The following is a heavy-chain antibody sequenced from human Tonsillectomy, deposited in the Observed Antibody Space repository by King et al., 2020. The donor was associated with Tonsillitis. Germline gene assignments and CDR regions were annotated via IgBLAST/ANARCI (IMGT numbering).Heavy chain of an antibody. Sequence: QLQESGPGLMKPSETLSLTCTVTGGSVTSSPYYWSWIRQPPGKGLEWIGYIHYSRRTNYNPSLKSRVTISVDASKNEFSLRLSSVTAADAAVYYCARSFAGWSWGQGTLVTVSS. D-gene: IGHD6-19*01. V-gene: IGHV4-61*01. CDR1: GGSVTSSPYY. J-gene: IGHJ4*02. CDR2: IHYSRRT. CDR3: ARSFAGWS.